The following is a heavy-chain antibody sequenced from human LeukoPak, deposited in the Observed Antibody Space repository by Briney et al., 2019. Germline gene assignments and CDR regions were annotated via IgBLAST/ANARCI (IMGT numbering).Heavy chain of an antibody. CDR2: ISSSSSYI. D-gene: IGHD3-10*01. CDR3: ARDVGEWFGEFGYYYYYGMDV. Sequence: GGPLRLSCAASGFTFSSYSMNWVRQAPGKGLEWVSSISSSSSYIYYADSVKGRFTISRDNAKNSLYLQMNSLRAEDTAVYYCARDVGEWFGEFGYYYYYGMDVWGQGTTVTVSS. CDR1: GFTFSSYS. J-gene: IGHJ6*02. V-gene: IGHV3-21*01.